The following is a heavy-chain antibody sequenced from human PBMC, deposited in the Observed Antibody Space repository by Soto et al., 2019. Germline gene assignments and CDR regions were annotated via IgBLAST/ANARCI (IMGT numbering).Heavy chain of an antibody. V-gene: IGHV4-59*01. J-gene: IGHJ4*02. CDR3: ASVRYNWNYVEY. D-gene: IGHD1-20*01. CDR1: GGSISSYY. CDR2: IYYSGST. Sequence: QVQLQESGPGLVKPSETLSLTCTVSGGSISSYYWSWIRQPPGKGLEWIGYIYYSGSTNYNPSLKSRLTISVDTSKNQFSLKLSSVTAADTAVYYCASVRYNWNYVEYWGQGTLVTVSS.